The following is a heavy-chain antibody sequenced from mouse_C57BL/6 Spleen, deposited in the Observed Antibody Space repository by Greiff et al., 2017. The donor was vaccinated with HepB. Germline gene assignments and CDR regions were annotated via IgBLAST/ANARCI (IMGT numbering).Heavy chain of an antibody. CDR1: GYTFTSYW. J-gene: IGHJ1*03. CDR2: INPSNGGT. CDR3: ARDDGYFWYFDV. D-gene: IGHD2-3*01. Sequence: QVQLQQPGTELVKPGASVKLSCKVSGYTFTSYWCHWGKRRLGEGLEWMGNINPSNGGTNYIEKFKSKATLTVEKSSSTDYMQLSSLTSEDSAVYYCARDDGYFWYFDVWGTGTTVTVSS. V-gene: IGHV1-53*01.